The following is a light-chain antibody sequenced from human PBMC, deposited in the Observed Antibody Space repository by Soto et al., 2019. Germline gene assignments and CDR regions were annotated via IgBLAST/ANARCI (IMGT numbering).Light chain of an antibody. J-gene: IGKJ1*01. CDR1: QSVSSN. V-gene: IGKV3-15*01. CDR2: GAS. Sequence: EIVMTQSPATLSVSPGERATLSCRASQSVSSNLAWYQQKPGQAPRLLIYGASTRATGIPARFSGRGSGTEFSLTMSSLESEDFAVYYCQQYDTWPSETFGQGTKVEIK. CDR3: QQYDTWPSET.